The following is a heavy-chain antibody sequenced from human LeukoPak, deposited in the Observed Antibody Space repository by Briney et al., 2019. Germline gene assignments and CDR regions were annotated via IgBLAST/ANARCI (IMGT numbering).Heavy chain of an antibody. Sequence: ASVKVSCKASGYTFTGYYMHWVRQAPGQGLEWMGWINPNSGGTNYAQKFQGRVTMTRDTSISTAYMELSRLRSDDTAVYYCAVPRYYYYYCGMDVWGQGTTVTVSS. V-gene: IGHV1-2*02. CDR3: AVPRYYYYYCGMDV. CDR1: GYTFTGYY. CDR2: INPNSGGT. J-gene: IGHJ6*02.